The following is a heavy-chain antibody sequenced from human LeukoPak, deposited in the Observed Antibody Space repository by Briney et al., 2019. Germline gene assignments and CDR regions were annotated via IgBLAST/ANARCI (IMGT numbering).Heavy chain of an antibody. J-gene: IGHJ4*02. CDR3: ARTMVRGVIFDY. CDR2: INPNSGGT. Sequence: GASVKVSCKASGYTFTGYYMHWVRQAPGQGLEWMGWINPNSGGTNYAQKFQSRVTMTRDTSISTAYMELSRLRSDDTAVYYCARTMVRGVIFDYWGQGTLVTVSS. V-gene: IGHV1-2*02. CDR1: GYTFTGYY. D-gene: IGHD3-10*01.